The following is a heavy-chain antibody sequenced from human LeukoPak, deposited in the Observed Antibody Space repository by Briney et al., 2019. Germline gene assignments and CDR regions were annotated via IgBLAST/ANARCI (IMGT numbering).Heavy chain of an antibody. CDR1: GGSISSGGYY. V-gene: IGHV4-31*03. CDR3: ARCCGTTSCYNLAFDI. Sequence: SQTLSLTCTVSGGSISSGGYYWSWIRQHPGKGLEWIGYIYYSESTYCNPSLKSRVTISVDTSKNQFSLKLSSVTAADTAVYYCARCCGTTSCYNLAFDIWGQGTVVTVSS. J-gene: IGHJ3*02. CDR2: IYYSEST. D-gene: IGHD2-2*02.